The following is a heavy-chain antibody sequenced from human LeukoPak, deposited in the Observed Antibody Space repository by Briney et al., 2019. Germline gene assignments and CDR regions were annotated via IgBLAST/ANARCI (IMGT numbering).Heavy chain of an antibody. CDR1: GFTFSSYG. CDR3: AKDLEGIRVVIPYYAFDI. Sequence: GRSLRLSCAASGFTFSSYGMHWVRQAPGKGLEWVAFIRYDGSNKYYADSVKGRFTISRDNSKNTLYLQMNSLRAEDTAVYYCAKDLEGIRVVIPYYAFDIWGQGTMVTVSS. D-gene: IGHD3-22*01. CDR2: IRYDGSNK. V-gene: IGHV3-30*02. J-gene: IGHJ3*02.